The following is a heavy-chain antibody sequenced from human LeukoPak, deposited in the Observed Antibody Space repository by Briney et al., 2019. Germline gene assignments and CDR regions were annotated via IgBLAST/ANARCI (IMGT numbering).Heavy chain of an antibody. J-gene: IGHJ4*02. D-gene: IGHD3-10*01. CDR2: IYYSGST. CDR3: ARPMVRGVQVPFDY. CDR1: GGSISSYY. Sequence: PSETLSLTCTVSGGSISSYYWNWIRQPPGKGLEWIGYIYYSGSTNYNPSLKSRVTISVDTSKNQFSLKLSSVTAADTAVYYCARPMVRGVQVPFDYWGQGTLVTVSS. V-gene: IGHV4-59*12.